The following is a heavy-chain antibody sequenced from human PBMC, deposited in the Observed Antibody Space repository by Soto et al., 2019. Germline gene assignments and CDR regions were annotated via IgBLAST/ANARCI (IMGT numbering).Heavy chain of an antibody. V-gene: IGHV4-61*03. CDR3: ARGAGFSYASTWFDI. J-gene: IGHJ5*02. Sequence: TLSLTCTVFCASVSSGTYYWSWIRQAPGKGLEWVGHIYYIGSTNYNPSLNNRVTISVDTSKNHFSLQLTSVTAADTAVYYCARGAGFSYASTWFDIWGQGTLVTVSS. CDR1: CASVSSGTYY. D-gene: IGHD5-18*01. CDR2: IYYIGST.